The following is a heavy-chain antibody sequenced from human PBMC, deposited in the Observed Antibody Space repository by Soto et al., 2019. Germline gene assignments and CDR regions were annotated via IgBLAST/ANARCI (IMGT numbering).Heavy chain of an antibody. J-gene: IGHJ6*02. Sequence: QVQLVQSGPEVKKPGASVKVSCKASGYTFTTYDISWVRQAPGQGLEWMGRISTYNGNTNYPHSLQGRLTMTTDTSTSTAYMELRSLKSDDTAVYYCARDPYHVLMVNAPNLYGMDVWGQGTTVTVSS. CDR1: GYTFTTYD. CDR3: ARDPYHVLMVNAPNLYGMDV. D-gene: IGHD2-8*01. V-gene: IGHV1-18*01. CDR2: ISTYNGNT.